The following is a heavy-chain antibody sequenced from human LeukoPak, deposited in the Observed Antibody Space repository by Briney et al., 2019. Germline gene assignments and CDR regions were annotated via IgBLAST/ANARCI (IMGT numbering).Heavy chain of an antibody. D-gene: IGHD1-1*01. Sequence: PGGSLRLSCAASGFTFSSYAMCWVRQAPGKGLEWIAYIGIDSGNTKYADSVRGRFTISADKTKNSLYLQMNSLRVDDTAVYYCARDHNYAFDNWGQGTLVSVAS. J-gene: IGHJ4*02. CDR3: ARDHNYAFDN. CDR1: GFTFSSYA. V-gene: IGHV3-48*01. CDR2: IGIDSGNT.